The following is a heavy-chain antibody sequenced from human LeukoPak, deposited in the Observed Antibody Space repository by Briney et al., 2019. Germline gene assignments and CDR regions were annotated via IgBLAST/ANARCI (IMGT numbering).Heavy chain of an antibody. V-gene: IGHV3-9*01. CDR2: ISWNSGSI. J-gene: IGHJ5*02. Sequence: GRSLRLSCAASGFTFDDYAMHWVRHAPGKGLEWVSGISWNSGSIGYADSVKGRFTISRDNAKNSLYLQMNSLRAEDTALYYCAKDKGSSGWYWGWFDPWGQGTLVTVSS. CDR1: GFTFDDYA. CDR3: AKDKGSSGWYWGWFDP. D-gene: IGHD6-19*01.